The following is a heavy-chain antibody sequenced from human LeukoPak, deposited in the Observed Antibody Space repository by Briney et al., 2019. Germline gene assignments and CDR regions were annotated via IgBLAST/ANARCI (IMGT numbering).Heavy chain of an antibody. CDR1: GFTFSSYE. V-gene: IGHV3-48*03. Sequence: PGGSLRLSCAASGFTFSSYEINWVRQAPGKGLEWVSYISSSGSTIYYADSVKGRFTISRDNAKNSLYLQMNSLRAEDTAVYYCARDADGFDFWGQGTLVTVSS. CDR2: ISSSGSTI. CDR3: ARDADGFDF. J-gene: IGHJ4*02.